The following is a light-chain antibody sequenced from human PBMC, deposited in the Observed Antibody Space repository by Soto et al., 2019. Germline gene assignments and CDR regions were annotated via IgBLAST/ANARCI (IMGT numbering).Light chain of an antibody. V-gene: IGKV1-39*01. CDR2: DVS. Sequence: DIQMTQSPSSLSASVGDRVTITCRASQRISPYLNWYQQKPGKAPKILIYDVSSLQSGVPSRFSGSGSGTDFTLTISSLQPEDFATYYCQQSYSAPRTFGQGTKVEIK. CDR1: QRISPY. J-gene: IGKJ1*01. CDR3: QQSYSAPRT.